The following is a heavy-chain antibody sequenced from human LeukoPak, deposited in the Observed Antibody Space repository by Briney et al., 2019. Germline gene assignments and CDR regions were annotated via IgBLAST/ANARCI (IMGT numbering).Heavy chain of an antibody. CDR2: IYHSGST. V-gene: IGHV4-38-2*01. D-gene: IGHD5-24*01. CDR1: GYSISSGYY. J-gene: IGHJ4*02. Sequence: SETLSLTCAVSGYSISSGYYWGCIRQPPGKGLEWIGSIYHSGSTYYNPSLKSRVTISVDTSKNQFSLKLSSVTAADTAVYYCARQFRAYFDYWGQGTLVTVSS. CDR3: ARQFRAYFDY.